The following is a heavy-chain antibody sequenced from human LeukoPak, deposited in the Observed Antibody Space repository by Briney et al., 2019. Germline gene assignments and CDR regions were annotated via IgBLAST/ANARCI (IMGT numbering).Heavy chain of an antibody. D-gene: IGHD1-1*01. Sequence: SETLSLTCTVSGGSISSGDYYWGWIRQPPGKGLDWIGSIYYSGSTYYNPSLRGRVTISLDTSKSQFSLNLNSVTAADTAVYYCASITRLTTTGTAGSGKYYFDYWGQGTLVTVSS. CDR2: IYYSGST. CDR3: ASITRLTTTGTAGSGKYYFDY. V-gene: IGHV4-39*07. CDR1: GGSISSGDYY. J-gene: IGHJ4*02.